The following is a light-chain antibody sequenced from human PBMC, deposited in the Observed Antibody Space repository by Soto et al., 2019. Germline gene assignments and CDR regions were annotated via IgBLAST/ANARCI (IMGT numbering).Light chain of an antibody. CDR3: QQYYSSSYT. Sequence: EIVLTQSPGTLSLPPGERATLSCRASQSVSSSYLAWYQQKPGQAPRLLIFGASTRATDIPDRFSGSGSGTDFTLTISRLEPEDFAVYYCQQYYSSSYTFGQGTKLQIK. V-gene: IGKV3-20*01. CDR1: QSVSSSY. J-gene: IGKJ2*01. CDR2: GAS.